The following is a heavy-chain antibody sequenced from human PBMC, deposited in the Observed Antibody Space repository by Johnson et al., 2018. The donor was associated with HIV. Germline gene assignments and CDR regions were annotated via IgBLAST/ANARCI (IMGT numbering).Heavy chain of an antibody. CDR2: ISFDGSNR. J-gene: IGHJ3*02. D-gene: IGHD3-16*01. CDR1: GFTFDDYG. Sequence: QVQLVESGGGVVRPGGSLRLSCAASGFTFDDYGMSWVRQAPGKGLEWVALISFDGSNRYYAAPVKGRFTISRDDSKTTLYLQMNSLRAEDTAVYYCARGEGIMNAFDIWGQGTMVTVSS. V-gene: IGHV3-30*03. CDR3: ARGEGIMNAFDI.